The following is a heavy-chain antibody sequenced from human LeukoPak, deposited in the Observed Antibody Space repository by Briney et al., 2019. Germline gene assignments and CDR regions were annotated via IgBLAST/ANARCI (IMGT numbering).Heavy chain of an antibody. CDR1: GGSFSGYY. J-gene: IGHJ4*02. D-gene: IGHD3-16*02. V-gene: IGHV4-34*01. CDR2: INHSGST. CDR3: ARRNGYYDYVWGSYRHYYFDY. Sequence: SETLSLTCAVYGGSFSGYYWSWIRQPPGKGLGWIGEINHSGSTNYNPSLKSRVTISVDTSKNQFSLKLSSVTAADTAVYYCARRNGYYDYVWGSYRHYYFDYWGQGTLVTVSS.